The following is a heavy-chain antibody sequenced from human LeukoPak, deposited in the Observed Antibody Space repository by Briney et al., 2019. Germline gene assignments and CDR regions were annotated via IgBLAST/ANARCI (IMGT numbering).Heavy chain of an antibody. Sequence: GGSLRLSCAASGFTVSSNYMIWVRQAPGKGLEWVSVIYSGGDTYYAASVKGRFTISRDNSKSTLYLVMNSLRAEDTAVHYCAKEDGNYGSGRYYYFDYWGQGTLVTVSS. CDR2: IYSGGDT. V-gene: IGHV3-53*01. D-gene: IGHD3-10*01. J-gene: IGHJ4*02. CDR1: GFTVSSNY. CDR3: AKEDGNYGSGRYYYFDY.